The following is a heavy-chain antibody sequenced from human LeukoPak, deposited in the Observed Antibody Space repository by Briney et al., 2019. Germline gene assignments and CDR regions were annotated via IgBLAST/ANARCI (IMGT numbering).Heavy chain of an antibody. V-gene: IGHV3-30*03. CDR3: ARDSSAGSSGF. Sequence: GGSLRLSCAVSGFTFSSYGIHWVRQAPGKGLEWVTFISHDGTKNYYADSVKGRFTISRDNAKNSLYLQMNSLRVEDTAVYYCARDSSAGSSGFWGQGTLVTVSS. CDR1: GFTFSSYG. CDR2: ISHDGTKN. J-gene: IGHJ4*02. D-gene: IGHD6-25*01.